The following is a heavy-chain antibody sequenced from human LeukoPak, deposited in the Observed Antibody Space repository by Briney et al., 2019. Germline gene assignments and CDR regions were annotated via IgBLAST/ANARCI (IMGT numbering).Heavy chain of an antibody. V-gene: IGHV1-18*01. CDR1: GYTFTSYG. CDR2: ISAYNGNT. Sequence: ASVKVSCKASGYTFTSYGISWVRQAPGQGLEWMGWISAYNGNTNYAQKLQGRVTMTTDTSTSTAYMELRSLRSDDTAVYYCARLRMYSGYDDVDYWGQGTLVTVSS. CDR3: ARLRMYSGYDDVDY. D-gene: IGHD5-12*01. J-gene: IGHJ4*02.